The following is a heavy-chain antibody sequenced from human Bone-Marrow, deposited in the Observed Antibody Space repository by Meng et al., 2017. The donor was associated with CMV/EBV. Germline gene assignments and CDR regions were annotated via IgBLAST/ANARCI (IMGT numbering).Heavy chain of an antibody. CDR3: ARGVDDFWSGGDAFDI. Sequence: GESLKISCAASGFTFSDYYMSWIRQAPGKGLEWVSYISSSGSTIYYADSVKGRFTISRDNAKNSLYLQMNSLRAEDTAVYYCARGVDDFWSGGDAFDIWGQGTMVTVSS. D-gene: IGHD3-3*01. CDR1: GFTFSDYY. J-gene: IGHJ3*02. V-gene: IGHV3-11*01. CDR2: ISSSGSTI.